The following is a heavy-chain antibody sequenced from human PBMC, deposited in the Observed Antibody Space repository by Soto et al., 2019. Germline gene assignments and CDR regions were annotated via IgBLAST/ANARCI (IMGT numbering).Heavy chain of an antibody. CDR2: MNTNTNTT. Sequence: GASVKVSCKASGYTFTNNDINWMRQAPGQGLEWIGWMNTNTNTTDSAEGFEGRVSLTWDTSISTAYMQLNSLKFDDTPDYYCSREVVETSSLWLDPWGQGTLVTISS. CDR1: GYTFTNND. V-gene: IGHV1-8*01. J-gene: IGHJ5*02. D-gene: IGHD6-6*01. CDR3: SREVVETSSLWLDP.